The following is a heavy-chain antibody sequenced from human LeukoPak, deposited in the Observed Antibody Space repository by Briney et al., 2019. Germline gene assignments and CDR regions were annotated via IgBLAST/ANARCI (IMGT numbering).Heavy chain of an antibody. CDR2: ISGDGGTT. Sequence: GRSLRLSCEASGFTFNNYGVTWVRQAPGKGLEWVSVISGDGGTTFYAPFLKGRFTISRDNSKNTVYLQMSSLRAEDTAIYSCARVRSGYYLDTWGQGTLVTVSS. D-gene: IGHD3-3*01. J-gene: IGHJ4*02. V-gene: IGHV3-23*01. CDR1: GFTFNNYG. CDR3: ARVRSGYYLDT.